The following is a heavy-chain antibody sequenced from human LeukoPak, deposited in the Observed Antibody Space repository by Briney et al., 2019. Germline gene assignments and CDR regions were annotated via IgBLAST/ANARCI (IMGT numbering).Heavy chain of an antibody. D-gene: IGHD2-15*01. CDR1: GGSISSSSYY. V-gene: IGHV4-39*07. CDR2: IYYSGST. J-gene: IGHJ3*02. CDR3: ARDLSPIVVVAANDAFDI. Sequence: SETLSLTCTVSGGSISSSSYYWGWIRQPPGKGLEWIGSIYYSGSTYYNPSLKSRVTISVDTSKNQFSLKLSSVTAADTAVYYCARDLSPIVVVAANDAFDIWGQGTMVTVSS.